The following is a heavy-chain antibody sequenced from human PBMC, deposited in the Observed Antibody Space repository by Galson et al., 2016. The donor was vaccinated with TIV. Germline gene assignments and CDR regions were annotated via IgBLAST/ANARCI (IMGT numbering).Heavy chain of an antibody. J-gene: IGHJ6*03. CDR3: AREGAAATNGYSIDV. CDR2: ISPFFRAA. V-gene: IGHV1-69*13. D-gene: IGHD6-25*01. Sequence: SVKLSCKAAGGTFTSFAISWVRQSPGPGLEWMGRISPFFRAAPSAQKFQGRLTLTAHETTNTAYTQLTSLRSEDTAVYDCAREGAAATNGYSIDVLGQGTTVTVSS. CDR1: GGTFTSFA.